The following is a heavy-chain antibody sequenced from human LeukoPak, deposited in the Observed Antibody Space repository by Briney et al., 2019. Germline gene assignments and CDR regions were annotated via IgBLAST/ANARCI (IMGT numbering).Heavy chain of an antibody. D-gene: IGHD5-24*01. J-gene: IGHJ5*02. CDR1: GFTFSSFG. CDR2: IRFDGSNK. V-gene: IGHV3-30*02. Sequence: PGGSLRLSCGASGFTFSSFGMHWVRQAPGKGLEWVAFIRFDGSNKYYADSVKGRFTISRDNSKNTLYLLMTSLRAEDTALYYCAKEGGLQSLPYTWFDPWGQGTLVTVST. CDR3: AKEGGLQSLPYTWFDP.